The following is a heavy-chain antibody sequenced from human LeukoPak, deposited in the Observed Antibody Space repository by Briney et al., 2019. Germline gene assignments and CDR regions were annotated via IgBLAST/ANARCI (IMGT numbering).Heavy chain of an antibody. V-gene: IGHV4-61*02. Sequence: PSGTLSLTCAVSGSSISSGSYYWSWIRQPAGKGLEWIGRIYTSGSTNYNPSLKSRVTISVDTSKNQFSLKLSSVTAADTAVYYCAADHYYYMDVWGKGTTVTVSS. J-gene: IGHJ6*03. CDR3: AADHYYYMDV. CDR1: GSSISSGSYY. CDR2: IYTSGST.